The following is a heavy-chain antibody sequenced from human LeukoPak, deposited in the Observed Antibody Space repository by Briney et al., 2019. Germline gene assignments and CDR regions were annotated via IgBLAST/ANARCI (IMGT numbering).Heavy chain of an antibody. D-gene: IGHD2-2*01. CDR3: ASIRGDIVVVPAARMDV. V-gene: IGHV4-34*01. CDR1: GESFSGYY. J-gene: IGHJ6*04. Sequence: SETLSLTCAVYGESFSGYYWSWIRQPPGKGLEWIGEINHSGSTNYNPSLKSRVTISVDTSKNQFSLKLSSVTAADTAVYYCASIRGDIVVVPAARMDVWGKGTTVTVSS. CDR2: INHSGST.